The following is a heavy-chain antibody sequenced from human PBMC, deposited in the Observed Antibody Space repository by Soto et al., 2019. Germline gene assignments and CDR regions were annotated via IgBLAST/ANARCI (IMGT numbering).Heavy chain of an antibody. J-gene: IGHJ4*02. CDR2: IYHSGST. D-gene: IGHD4-17*01. V-gene: IGHV4-30-2*01. Sequence: SETLCLTCAVSGGSIISVGYSWSWIRQPPGKGLEWIGYIYHSGSTYYNPSLKSRVTISVDRSKNQFSLKLSSVTAADTAVYYCARASTTVTTLDYWGQGTLVTVSS. CDR3: ARASTTVTTLDY. CDR1: GGSIISVGYS.